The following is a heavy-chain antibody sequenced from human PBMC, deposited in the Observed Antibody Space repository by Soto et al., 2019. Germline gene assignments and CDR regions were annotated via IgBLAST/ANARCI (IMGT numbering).Heavy chain of an antibody. CDR2: FDPEDGET. V-gene: IGHV1-24*01. CDR1: GYTLTELS. CDR3: ATVLRGEEPYGMDV. D-gene: IGHD3-10*01. J-gene: IGHJ6*02. Sequence: ASVKVSCKVSGYTLTELSMHWVRQAPGKGLEWMGGFDPEDGETIYAQKFQGRVTMAEDTSTDTAYMELSSLRSEDTAVYYCATVLRGEEPYGMDVWGQGTRVTVSS.